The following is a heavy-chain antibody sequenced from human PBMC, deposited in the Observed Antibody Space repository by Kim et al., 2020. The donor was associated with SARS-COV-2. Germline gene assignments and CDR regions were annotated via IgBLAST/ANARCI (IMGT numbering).Heavy chain of an antibody. Sequence: SETLSLTCTVSGGSVSSSNYYWGWYRLPPWKGLEWIGNIYYTGDTYYNPSLKSRVTISVDTSKNHFSLKLSSLTAADTAVYYCARLEYSSSSRLFDPWGQGTLVTVSS. CDR2: IYYTGDT. J-gene: IGHJ5*02. CDR3: ARLEYSSSSRLFDP. V-gene: IGHV4-39*02. D-gene: IGHD6-6*01. CDR1: GGSVSSSNYY.